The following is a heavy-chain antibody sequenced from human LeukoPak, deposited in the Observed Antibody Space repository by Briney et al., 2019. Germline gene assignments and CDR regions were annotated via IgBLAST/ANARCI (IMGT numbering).Heavy chain of an antibody. V-gene: IGHV3-21*01. Sequence: PGGSLRLSCAVSGFTFTTYSMTWVRQAPGKGLEWVSSITATGTSMYYADSVKGRFTISRDNAKNSLYLQMNSLRAEDTAVYYCARTNYDILTGYNPYFDYWGQGTLVTVSS. D-gene: IGHD3-9*01. J-gene: IGHJ4*02. CDR3: ARTNYDILTGYNPYFDY. CDR1: GFTFTTYS. CDR2: ITATGTSM.